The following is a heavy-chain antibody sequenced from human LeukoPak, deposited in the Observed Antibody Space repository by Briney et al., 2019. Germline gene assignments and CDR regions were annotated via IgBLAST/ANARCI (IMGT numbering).Heavy chain of an antibody. CDR3: ARDLGDSSGYYYDY. J-gene: IGHJ4*02. CDR2: ISAYNGNT. CDR1: GYTFTSYG. Sequence: ASVKVSCKASGYTFTSYGISWVRQAPGQGLEWMGWISAYNGNTNYAQKLQGRVTMTTDTSTSTAYMELRSLRAEDTAVYYCARDLGDSSGYYYDYWGQGTLVTVSS. D-gene: IGHD3-22*01. V-gene: IGHV1-18*01.